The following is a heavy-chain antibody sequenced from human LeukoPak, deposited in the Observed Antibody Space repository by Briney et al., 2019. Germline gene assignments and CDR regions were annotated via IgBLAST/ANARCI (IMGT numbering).Heavy chain of an antibody. Sequence: GGSLRLSCAASGFTFSSYWMSWVRQAPGKGLEWVATIKQDGSEKYYVASVKGRFTISRDNAKNSLYLQMNSLRAEDTAVYYCATSYSSSSWFDPWGQGTLVTVSS. CDR3: ATSYSSSSWFDP. CDR1: GFTFSSYW. J-gene: IGHJ5*02. V-gene: IGHV3-7*01. CDR2: IKQDGSEK. D-gene: IGHD6-6*01.